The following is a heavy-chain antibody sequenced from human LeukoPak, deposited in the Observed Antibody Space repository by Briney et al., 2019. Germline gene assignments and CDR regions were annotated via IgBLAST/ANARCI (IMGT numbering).Heavy chain of an antibody. CDR1: GYTFTSYY. V-gene: IGHV1-46*01. J-gene: IGHJ5*02. CDR3: ARDPLRTYGSGPFNWFDP. Sequence: ASVKVSFAASGYTFTSYYMHWVRQAPGQGLEWMGIINPSGGSTSYAQRFQGRVTITRDTSTSTVYMELSSLRSEDTAVYYCARDPLRTYGSGPFNWFDPWGQGTLVTVSS. CDR2: INPSGGST. D-gene: IGHD3-10*01.